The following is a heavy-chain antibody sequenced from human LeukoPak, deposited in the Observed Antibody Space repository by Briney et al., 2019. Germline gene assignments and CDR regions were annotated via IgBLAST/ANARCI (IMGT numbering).Heavy chain of an antibody. Sequence: GGSLRLSCAASGFTFSANNMNWVRQAPGKGLEWVSSISSSGTSIYYAESSKGRFTISRDNAKNPLYLQMNSLRARATAVYYCARHTGPYYSSGSYSLDVWGQGTTVIVSS. V-gene: IGHV3-21*01. CDR3: ARHTGPYYSSGSYSLDV. D-gene: IGHD3-10*01. CDR2: ISSSGTSI. J-gene: IGHJ6*02. CDR1: GFTFSANN.